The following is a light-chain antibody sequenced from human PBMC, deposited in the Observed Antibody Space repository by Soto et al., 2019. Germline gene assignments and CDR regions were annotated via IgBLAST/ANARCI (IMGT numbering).Light chain of an antibody. CDR2: EAS. Sequence: DIQLTQSPSLLSASIGDRATITCRASHDISTFLAWYQQKPGKAPKLLIYEASTLQSGVPSRFSGSGSGTEVTLTGSGPLPEDVASYQCQQLYTVPFTFGHGTRL. CDR3: QQLYTVPFT. V-gene: IGKV1-9*01. J-gene: IGKJ5*01. CDR1: HDISTF.